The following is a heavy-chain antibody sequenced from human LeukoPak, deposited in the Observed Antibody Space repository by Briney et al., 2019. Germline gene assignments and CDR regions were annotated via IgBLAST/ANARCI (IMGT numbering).Heavy chain of an antibody. CDR1: GFTFSSYG. J-gene: IGHJ6*02. Sequence: GGSLRLSCAASGFTFSSYGMHWVRQAPGKGLVWVSRINSDGSSTSYADSVKGRFTISRDNAKNTLYLQMNSLRAEDTAVYYCARVMGATLFRRYYYYGMDVWGQGTTVTVSS. CDR3: ARVMGATLFRRYYYYGMDV. D-gene: IGHD1-26*01. V-gene: IGHV3-74*01. CDR2: INSDGSST.